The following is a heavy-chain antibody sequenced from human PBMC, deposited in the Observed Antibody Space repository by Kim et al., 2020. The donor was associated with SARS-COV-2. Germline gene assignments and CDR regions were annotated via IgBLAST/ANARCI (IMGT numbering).Heavy chain of an antibody. D-gene: IGHD3-16*01. CDR3: ARMSWTGEFDY. V-gene: IGHV3-33*01. CDR1: GFIFKSYA. Sequence: GGSLRLSCAASGFIFKSYAMHWVRQAPGKGLEWVAVIWDDASNEYYADSVKGRFTISRDNFKKILYLQMNSLRAEDTAVYYCARMSWTGEFDYWGQGTLGIVPS. CDR2: IWDDASNE. J-gene: IGHJ4*02.